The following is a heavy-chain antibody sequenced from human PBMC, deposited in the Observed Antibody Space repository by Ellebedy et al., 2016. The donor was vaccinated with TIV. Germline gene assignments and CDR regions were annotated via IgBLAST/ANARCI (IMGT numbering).Heavy chain of an antibody. J-gene: IGHJ6*02. CDR3: ARDSVGSSGFYYYGMDV. D-gene: IGHD6-19*01. Sequence: AASVKVSCKASGGTFSSYAISWVRQAPGQGLEWMGRIIPILCIANYAQKFQGRGTITADKSTSTAYMELSSLRSEDTAVYYCARDSVGSSGFYYYGMDVWGQGTTVTVSS. CDR1: GGTFSSYA. CDR2: IIPILCIA. V-gene: IGHV1-69*04.